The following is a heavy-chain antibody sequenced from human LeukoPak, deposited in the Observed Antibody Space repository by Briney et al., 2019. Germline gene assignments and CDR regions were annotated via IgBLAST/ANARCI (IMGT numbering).Heavy chain of an antibody. D-gene: IGHD3-10*01. J-gene: IGHJ4*02. CDR1: GFSFDDYG. V-gene: IGHV3-20*04. CDR3: ARGFLADRSMVWVDY. CDR2: INWNGGST. Sequence: GGSLRLSCAASGFSFDDYGMSWVRQAPGQGLEWVSGINWNGGSTGYADSVKGRSTISRDNAKNSLYLQMSSLRAEDTALYYCARGFLADRSMVWVDYWGQGTLVTVSS.